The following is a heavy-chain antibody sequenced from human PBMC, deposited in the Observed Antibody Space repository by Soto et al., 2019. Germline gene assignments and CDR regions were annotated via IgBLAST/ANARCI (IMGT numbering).Heavy chain of an antibody. CDR2: IHASDSGT. V-gene: IGHV3-23*01. J-gene: IGHJ6*02. D-gene: IGHD6-19*01. CDR3: AKVGRTSSATPYSGMDV. Sequence: EVQLLESGGALVQPGGSLRLSCVASGSTFSTYVMTWVRQAPGKGLEYLSLIHASDSGTYYADSVKGRFTISTDNSANTVYLHMNSLRVEDTAIYYCAKVGRTSSATPYSGMDVWGQGTTVTVSS. CDR1: GSTFSTYV.